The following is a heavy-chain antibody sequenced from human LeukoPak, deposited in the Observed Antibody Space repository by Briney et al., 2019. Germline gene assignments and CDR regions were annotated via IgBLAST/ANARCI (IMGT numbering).Heavy chain of an antibody. CDR1: GYSFTGYF. J-gene: IGHJ4*02. CDR2: IDPNSGDT. CDR3: ARSGSTGYSLDY. D-gene: IGHD3-22*01. V-gene: IGHV1-2*02. Sequence: GASVKVSCKASGYSFTGYFFHWVRQAPGQGLEWMGCIDPNSGDTKYAQKFQGRVSMPRDTSTRTAYMELSRLRSDDTAVYFCARSGSTGYSLDYWGQGTLVTVSS.